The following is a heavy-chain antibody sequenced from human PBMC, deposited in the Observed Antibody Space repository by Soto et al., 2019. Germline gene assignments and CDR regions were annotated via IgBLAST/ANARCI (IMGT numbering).Heavy chain of an antibody. D-gene: IGHD3-22*01. CDR2: ISSSSSYI. J-gene: IGHJ4*02. CDR3: ARDRIPTYYYDSSGYCFDY. Sequence: GGSLRLSCAASGFTFSSYSMNWVRQAPGKGLEWVSSISSSSSYIYYADSVKGRFTISRDNAKNSLYLQMNSLRAEDTAVYYCARDRIPTYYYDSSGYCFDYWGQGTLVTVSS. CDR1: GFTFSSYS. V-gene: IGHV3-21*01.